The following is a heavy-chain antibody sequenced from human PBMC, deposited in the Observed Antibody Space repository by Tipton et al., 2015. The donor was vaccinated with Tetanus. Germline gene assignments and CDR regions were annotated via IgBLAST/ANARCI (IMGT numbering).Heavy chain of an antibody. CDR3: ARGPRPYYYDSSGYFA. CDR1: GGTFSSYA. CDR2: IIPIFGTA. V-gene: IGHV1-69*01. Sequence: QSGAEVKKPGSSVKVSCKASGGTFSSYAISWVRQAPGQGLEWMGGIIPIFGTANYAQKFQGRVTITADESTSTAYMELSSLRSEDTAVYYCARGPRPYYYDSSGYFAWGQGTLVTVSS. J-gene: IGHJ5*02. D-gene: IGHD3-22*01.